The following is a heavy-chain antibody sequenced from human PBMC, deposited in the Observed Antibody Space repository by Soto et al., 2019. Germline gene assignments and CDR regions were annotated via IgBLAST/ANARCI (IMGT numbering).Heavy chain of an antibody. V-gene: IGHV4-31*03. CDR3: ARMYSSGSGWFHP. CDR1: GYSITAGGYY. CDR2: FYSSGSI. D-gene: IGHD6-19*01. J-gene: IGHJ5*02. Sequence: SETLSLTCFVSGYSITAGGYYWSWIRHHPGKGLEWIGSFYSSGSIIYNPSLRGRVSISGDTSSNQFSMSLTSVTAADTARYYCARMYSSGSGWFHPWGQGTLVTVSS.